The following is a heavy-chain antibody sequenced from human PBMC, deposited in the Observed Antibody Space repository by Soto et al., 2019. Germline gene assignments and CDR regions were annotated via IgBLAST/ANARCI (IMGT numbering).Heavy chain of an antibody. CDR3: ARDVYYGGFSLGY. D-gene: IGHD4-17*01. J-gene: IGHJ4*01. CDR2: VYYSGIA. Sequence: SETLSLTCTVSGGSVSSSSYYWGWVRQPPGKGLEWIGDVYYSGIAKYNPSLESRVTMSMDESRNQLSLEIRSMTAADTAVYYCARDVYYGGFSLGYWGHGILVTVSS. CDR1: GGSVSSSSYY. V-gene: IGHV4-39*07.